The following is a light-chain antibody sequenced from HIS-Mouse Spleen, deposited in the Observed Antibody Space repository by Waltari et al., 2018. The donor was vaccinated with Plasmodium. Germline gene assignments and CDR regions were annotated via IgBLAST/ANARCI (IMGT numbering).Light chain of an antibody. V-gene: IGLV2-14*03. CDR2: DVS. Sequence: QPALTQPASVSGPPEQSITIPSPGPSRAVGGYNYVSWYQQHPGKAPKLMIYDVSNRPSGVSNRFSGSKSGNTASLTISGLQAEDEADYYCSSYTSSSTLGVFGGGTKLTVL. CDR3: SSYTSSSTLGV. CDR1: SRAVGGYNY. J-gene: IGLJ2*01.